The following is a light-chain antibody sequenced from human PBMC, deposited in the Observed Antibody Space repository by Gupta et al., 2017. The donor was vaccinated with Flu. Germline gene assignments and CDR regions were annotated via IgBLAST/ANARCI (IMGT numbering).Light chain of an antibody. CDR2: RVS. J-gene: IGKJ1*01. CDR1: YSVRSAF. V-gene: IGKV3-20*01. Sequence: GTLVQTAGVTDTLTKRVIYSVRSAFLDWYQQKPGQAPRLLIYRVSSRETGIPDRFSGSGSGTEFTLTISRLEPEDFAMYFCQHEASSPCAFGQGTKLEIK. CDR3: QHEASSPCA.